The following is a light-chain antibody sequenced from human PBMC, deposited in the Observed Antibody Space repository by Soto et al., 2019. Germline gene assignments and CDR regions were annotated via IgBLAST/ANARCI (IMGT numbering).Light chain of an antibody. Sequence: EIVLTQSPGTLSLSPGERATLSCRASQSVRSNYLDWYQQKPGQAPSLLIYGASSRATGIPDRFSGSGSGTDFTLTISRLEPADFAVYFCQHYGGSSTFGQGTRVEIK. CDR3: QHYGGSST. CDR1: QSVRSNY. CDR2: GAS. J-gene: IGKJ1*01. V-gene: IGKV3-20*01.